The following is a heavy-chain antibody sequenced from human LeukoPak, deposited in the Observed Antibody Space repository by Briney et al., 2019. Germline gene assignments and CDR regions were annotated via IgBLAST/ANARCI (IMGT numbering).Heavy chain of an antibody. CDR3: ARDRCSSTSCYQDY. Sequence: GGSLRLSCAASGFTFSSYGMHWVRQAPGKGLEWVAVIWYDGSNKYYADSVKGRFTISRDNSKNTLCLQMNSLRAEDTAVYYCARDRCSSTSCYQDYWGQGTLVTVSS. CDR2: IWYDGSNK. CDR1: GFTFSSYG. J-gene: IGHJ4*02. D-gene: IGHD2-2*01. V-gene: IGHV3-33*01.